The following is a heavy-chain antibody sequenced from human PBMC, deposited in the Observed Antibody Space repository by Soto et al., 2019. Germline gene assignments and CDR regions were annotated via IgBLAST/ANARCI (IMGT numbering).Heavy chain of an antibody. CDR3: AREKSYYFFCSYYYNYYYYGMDV. CDR2: TAYTGNT. V-gene: IGHV4-59*12. CDR1: GGSITSYH. J-gene: IGHJ6*02. D-gene: IGHD3-22*01. Sequence: SETLSLTCVVSGGSITSYHWSWIRQFPGKGLEWIAYTAYTGNTNYNPSLKSRVTISMDTSKNQFSLKLSSVTAADTAVYYWAREKSYYFFCSYYYNYYYYGMDVWGQGTTVTVSS.